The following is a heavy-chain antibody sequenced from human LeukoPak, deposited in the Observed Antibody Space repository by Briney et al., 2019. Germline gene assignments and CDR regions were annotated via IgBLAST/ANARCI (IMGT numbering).Heavy chain of an antibody. CDR2: IRYDGSNK. V-gene: IGHV3-30*02. D-gene: IGHD5-18*01. Sequence: GGSLRLSCAASGFTFSSYGMHWVRQAPGKGLEWVAFIRYDGSNKYYADSVKGRFTISRDNSKNTLYLQMNSLRAEDTAVYYCAKDAIPGYSYGYEIGYYYYMDVWGKGTTVTISS. CDR1: GFTFSSYG. CDR3: AKDAIPGYSYGYEIGYYYYMDV. J-gene: IGHJ6*03.